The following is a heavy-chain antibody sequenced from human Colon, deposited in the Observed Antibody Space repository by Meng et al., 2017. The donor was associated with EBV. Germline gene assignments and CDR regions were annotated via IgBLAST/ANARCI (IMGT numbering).Heavy chain of an antibody. Sequence: QVTVQNVGSWRWGLSRALSLSRGCDGGCFVGCCWSWIRQPPEKGLGRIGVINHSGSNHYNPSLKSRITISVDTTKNHFSLKLSSVTAADTAVYDCARGDGAGGGNWFDPWGQGTLVTVSS. J-gene: IGHJ5*02. D-gene: IGHD2-15*01. CDR3: ARGDGAGGGNWFDP. V-gene: IGHV4-34*01. CDR1: GGCFVGCC. CDR2: INHSGSN.